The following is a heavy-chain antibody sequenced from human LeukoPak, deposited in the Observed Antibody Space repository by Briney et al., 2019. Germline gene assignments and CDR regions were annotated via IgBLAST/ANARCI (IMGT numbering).Heavy chain of an antibody. CDR1: RFTFSSSA. Sequence: GTSVKVSCKASRFTFSSSAIQWVRQARGHRLEWIGWIVVGSGNTNYAQRFQERVTITRDMSTSTSYMELSSLRPDDTAVYYCAAITGYCSDGVCYIGALDYWGQGTLVTVSS. J-gene: IGHJ4*02. CDR3: AAITGYCSDGVCYIGALDY. V-gene: IGHV1-58*02. D-gene: IGHD2-8*01. CDR2: IVVGSGNT.